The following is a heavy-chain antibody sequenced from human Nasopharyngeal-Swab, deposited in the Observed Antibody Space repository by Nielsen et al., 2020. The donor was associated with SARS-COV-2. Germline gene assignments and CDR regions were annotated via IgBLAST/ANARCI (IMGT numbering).Heavy chain of an antibody. J-gene: IGHJ4*02. CDR3: ARGSYCSSTSCYWDY. V-gene: IGHV4-34*01. Sequence: AETLSLTCAVYGGSFSGYYWSWSRQPPGKGLEWIGELKHSGSTNYNPSLKSRVTISVDTSMNQFSLKLISVTAADTAVYYCARGSYCSSTSCYWDYWGQGTLVTVSS. CDR1: GGSFSGYY. D-gene: IGHD2-2*01. CDR2: LKHSGST.